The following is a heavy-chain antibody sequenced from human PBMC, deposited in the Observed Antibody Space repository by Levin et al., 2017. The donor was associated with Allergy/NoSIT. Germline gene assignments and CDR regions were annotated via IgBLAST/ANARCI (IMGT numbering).Heavy chain of an antibody. J-gene: IGHJ6*02. CDR3: AKDIDGGYDLLRGDYYYGMDV. CDR2: ISWNSGSI. V-gene: IGHV3-9*01. Sequence: SLKISCAASGFTFDDYAMPWVRQAPGKGLEWVSGISWNSGSIGYADSVKGRFTISRDNAKNSLYLQMNSLRAEDTALYYCAKDIDGGYDLLRGDYYYGMDVWGQGTTVTVSS. CDR1: GFTFDDYA. D-gene: IGHD5-12*01.